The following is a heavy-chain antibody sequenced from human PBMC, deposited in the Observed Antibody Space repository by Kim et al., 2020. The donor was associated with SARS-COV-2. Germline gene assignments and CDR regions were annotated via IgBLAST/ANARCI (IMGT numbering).Heavy chain of an antibody. CDR2: IYPGDSDT. V-gene: IGHV5-51*01. D-gene: IGHD6-19*01. Sequence: GESLKISCKGSGYSFTSYWIGWVRQMPGKGLEWMGIIYPGDSDTRYSPSFQGQVTISADKSISTAYLQWSSLKASDTAMYYCAIVPGIAVAGTLFDYWGQGTLVTVSS. CDR3: AIVPGIAVAGTLFDY. J-gene: IGHJ4*02. CDR1: GYSFTSYW.